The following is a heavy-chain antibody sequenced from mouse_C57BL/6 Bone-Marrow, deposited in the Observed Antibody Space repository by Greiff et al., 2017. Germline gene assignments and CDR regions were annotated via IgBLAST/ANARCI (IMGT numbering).Heavy chain of an antibody. Sequence: VQLQQPGAELVKPGASVKLSCKASGYTFTSYWMQWVKQRPGQGLEWIGEIDPSDSYTNYNQKFKGKATLTIDTSSSTAYMQLSSLTSEDSAVYYCARDDYYAMYYWGQGTSVTVAA. CDR3: ARDDYYAMYY. CDR2: IDPSDSYT. J-gene: IGHJ4*01. V-gene: IGHV1-50*01. CDR1: GYTFTSYW.